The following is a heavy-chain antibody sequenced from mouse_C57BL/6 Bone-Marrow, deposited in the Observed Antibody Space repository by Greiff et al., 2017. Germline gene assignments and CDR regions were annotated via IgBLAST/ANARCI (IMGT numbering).Heavy chain of an antibody. D-gene: IGHD1-1*01. CDR3: ARQSTTVVATDFDY. CDR1: GFTFSSYG. Sequence: VQVVESGGDLVKPGGSLKLSCAASGFTFSSYGMSWVRQTPDKRLEWVATLSSGGSYTYYPDSVKGRFTISRDNAKNTLYLQMSSLKSEDTAMYYCARQSTTVVATDFDYWGQGTTLTVSS. V-gene: IGHV5-6*01. CDR2: LSSGGSYT. J-gene: IGHJ2*01.